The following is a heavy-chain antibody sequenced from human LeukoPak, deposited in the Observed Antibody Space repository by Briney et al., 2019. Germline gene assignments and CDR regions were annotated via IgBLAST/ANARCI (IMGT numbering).Heavy chain of an antibody. CDR3: ARRSGFNWFDP. CDR1: GYSISSGYY. J-gene: IGHJ5*02. CDR2: IYHSGST. Sequence: SETLSLTCAVSGYSISSGYYWGWIRQPPGKGLEWIGSIYHSGSTYYNPSLKSRVTISVDTSKNQFSLKLSSVTAADTAVYYCARRSGFNWFDPWGQGTLVTVSS. V-gene: IGHV4-38-2*01. D-gene: IGHD3-3*01.